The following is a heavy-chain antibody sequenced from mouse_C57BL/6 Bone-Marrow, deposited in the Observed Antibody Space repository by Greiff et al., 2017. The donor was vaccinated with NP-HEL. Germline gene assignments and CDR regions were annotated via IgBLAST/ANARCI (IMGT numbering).Heavy chain of an antibody. CDR2: INPSNGGT. V-gene: IGHV1-53*01. J-gene: IGHJ2*01. Sequence: VQLQQPGTELVKPGASVKLSCKASGYTFTSYWMHWVKQRPGQGLEWIGNINPSNGGTNYNEKFKSKATLTVDKSSSTAYMQLSSLTSEDSAVYYCARATYYDYDEDYFDYWGQGTTLTVSS. D-gene: IGHD2-4*01. CDR3: ARATYYDYDEDYFDY. CDR1: GYTFTSYW.